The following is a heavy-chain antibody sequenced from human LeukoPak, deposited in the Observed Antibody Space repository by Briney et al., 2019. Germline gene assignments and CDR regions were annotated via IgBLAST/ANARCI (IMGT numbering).Heavy chain of an antibody. CDR2: ISPSSNTI. J-gene: IGHJ4*02. Sequence: GSLRLSCAVSGFTFSAYSMSWVRQAPGKGLEWVSFISPSSNTIYYADSVKGRFTISRDNHKNSLFLQMNSLRDDDTAVYYCASVRTGWYFDYWGQGTLVTVSS. CDR3: ASVRTGWYFDY. CDR1: GFTFSAYS. V-gene: IGHV3-48*02. D-gene: IGHD6-19*01.